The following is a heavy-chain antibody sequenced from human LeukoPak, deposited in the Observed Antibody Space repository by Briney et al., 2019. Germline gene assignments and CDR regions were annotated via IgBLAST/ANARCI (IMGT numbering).Heavy chain of an antibody. J-gene: IGHJ4*02. CDR1: GGSISSYY. V-gene: IGHV4-59*01. CDR3: ARLHSSGSLDY. D-gene: IGHD3-22*01. CDR2: IYYSGST. Sequence: SETLSLTCTVSGGSISSYYWSWIRQPPGKGLEWIGSIYYSGSTNYNPSLKSRVTISVDTSKNQFSLKLSSVTAADTAVYYCARLHSSGSLDYWGQGTLVTVSS.